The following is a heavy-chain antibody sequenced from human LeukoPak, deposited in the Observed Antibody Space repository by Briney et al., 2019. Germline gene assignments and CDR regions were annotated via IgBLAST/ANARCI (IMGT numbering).Heavy chain of an antibody. J-gene: IGHJ3*02. CDR1: GFTFSSYA. V-gene: IGHV3-23*01. D-gene: IGHD2-2*02. CDR3: AKGYGSSTSCYICDAFDI. CDR2: ISGSGGST. Sequence: GGSLRLSCAASGFTFSSYAMSWVRQAPGKGLEWVSAISGSGGSTYYADSVKGRFTISRDNSKNTLYLQMNSLRAEDTAVYYCAKGYGSSTSCYICDAFDIWGQGTMVTVSS.